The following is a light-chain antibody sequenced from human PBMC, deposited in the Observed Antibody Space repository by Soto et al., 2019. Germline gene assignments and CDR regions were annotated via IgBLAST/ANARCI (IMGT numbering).Light chain of an antibody. CDR2: GAF. Sequence: EVVLTQSPGTLSLSPGERATLSCRAIQSVSSSYLAWYQQKPGQAPRLLIYGAFNRATGIPDRFSGSGSGTDFTLTFSRMEPEDFAVYYCQQYGGSPATFGPGTKVDIK. V-gene: IGKV3-20*01. CDR1: QSVSSSY. J-gene: IGKJ3*01. CDR3: QQYGGSPAT.